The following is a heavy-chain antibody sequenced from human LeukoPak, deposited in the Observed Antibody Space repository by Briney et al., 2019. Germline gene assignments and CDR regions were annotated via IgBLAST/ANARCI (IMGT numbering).Heavy chain of an antibody. Sequence: PSQTLSLTCTVSGGSISSGSYYWSWIRQPPGKGLEWIGEINHSGSTNYNPSLKSRVTISVDTSKNQFSLKLSSVTAADTAVYYCARGGGSFNWFDPWGQGTLVTVSS. CDR1: GGSISSGSYY. V-gene: IGHV4-39*07. D-gene: IGHD2-15*01. CDR2: INHSGST. CDR3: ARGGGSFNWFDP. J-gene: IGHJ5*02.